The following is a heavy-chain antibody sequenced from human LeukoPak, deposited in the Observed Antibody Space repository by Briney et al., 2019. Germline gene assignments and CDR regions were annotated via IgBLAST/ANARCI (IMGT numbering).Heavy chain of an antibody. V-gene: IGHV1-2*02. J-gene: IGHJ4*02. CDR2: INPNSGGT. CDR3: ARARWQLVPYFDS. D-gene: IGHD6-6*01. Sequence: ASVKVSCKASGYTFTDYYMHWVRQAPGQGPEWMGWINPNSGGTNFAQKFQGRVAMTRDTSISTAYLELGSLRSDDTAVYFCARARWQLVPYFDSWGQRTLVTVSS. CDR1: GYTFTDYY.